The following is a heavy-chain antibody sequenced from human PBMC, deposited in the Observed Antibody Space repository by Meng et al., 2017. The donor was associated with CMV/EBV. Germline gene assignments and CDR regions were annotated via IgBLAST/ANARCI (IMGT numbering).Heavy chain of an antibody. CDR2: IYYSGST. D-gene: IGHD3-22*01. V-gene: IGHV4-39*01. CDR3: ARTTMIVVAPDY. J-gene: IGHJ4*02. Sequence: VSGGSISSSSYYWGWIRQPPGKGLEWIGSIYYSGSTYYNPSLKSRVTISVDTSKNQFSLKLSSVTAADTAVYYCARTTMIVVAPDYWGQGTLVTVSS. CDR1: GGSISSSSYY.